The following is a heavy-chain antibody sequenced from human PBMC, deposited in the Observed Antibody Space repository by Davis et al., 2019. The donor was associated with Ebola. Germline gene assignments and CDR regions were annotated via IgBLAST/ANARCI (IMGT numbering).Heavy chain of an antibody. CDR1: GFTVSSNY. Sequence: GGSLRLSCAASGFTVSSNYMSWVRQAPGKGLEWVSAISGSGGSTYYADSVKGRFTISRDNSKNTLYLQMNSLRAEDTAVYYCAKDDYYGSGSYYPYYYGMDVWGQGTTVTVSS. D-gene: IGHD3-10*01. CDR2: ISGSGGST. CDR3: AKDDYYGSGSYYPYYYGMDV. J-gene: IGHJ6*02. V-gene: IGHV3-23*01.